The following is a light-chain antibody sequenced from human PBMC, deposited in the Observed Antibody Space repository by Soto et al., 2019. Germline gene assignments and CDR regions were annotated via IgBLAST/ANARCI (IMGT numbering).Light chain of an antibody. Sequence: EILMTQSPATLSVSAGERATLSCRASQSVSSYLACYQQKPGQPPRLLIYGASTRATGIPARFSGSGSGTEFTLTISSLHSEDFAVYYCQQYNNWPRTFGQGTKVDIK. CDR2: GAS. CDR3: QQYNNWPRT. CDR1: QSVSSY. J-gene: IGKJ1*01. V-gene: IGKV3-15*01.